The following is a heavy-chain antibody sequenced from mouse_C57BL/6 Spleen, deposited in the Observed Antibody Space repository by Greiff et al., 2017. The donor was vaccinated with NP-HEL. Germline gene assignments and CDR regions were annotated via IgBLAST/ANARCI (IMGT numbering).Heavy chain of an antibody. CDR1: GYTFTDYN. CDR3: ASEEVIYDGLWFAY. D-gene: IGHD2-3*01. J-gene: IGHJ3*01. V-gene: IGHV1-22*01. Sequence: VHVKQSGPELVKPGASVKMSCKASGYTFTDYNMHWVKQSHGKSLEWIGYINPNNGGTSYNQKFKGKATLTVNKSSSTSYMELRSLTSEDSAVYYCASEEVIYDGLWFAYWGQGTLVTVSA. CDR2: INPNNGGT.